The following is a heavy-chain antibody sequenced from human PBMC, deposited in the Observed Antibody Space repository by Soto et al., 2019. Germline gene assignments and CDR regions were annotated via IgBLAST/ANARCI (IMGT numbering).Heavy chain of an antibody. CDR1: GYTFTGYY. V-gene: IGHV1-2*02. Sequence: GASVKVSCKACGYTFTGYYMHWVRQAPGQGREWLGWIDPHSGGTNYAQKFQGRVTMTRDTSISTAYMELSRLRSDDTAVYYCARTAITMVRGVNYYYGMDVWGQGTTVTVSS. D-gene: IGHD3-10*01. CDR3: ARTAITMVRGVNYYYGMDV. J-gene: IGHJ6*02. CDR2: IDPHSGGT.